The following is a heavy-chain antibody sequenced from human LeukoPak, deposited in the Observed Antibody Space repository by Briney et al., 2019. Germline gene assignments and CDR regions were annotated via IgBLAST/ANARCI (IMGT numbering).Heavy chain of an antibody. CDR1: GFTFSSYS. CDR3: ARDPYSSGWYKDAFDI. D-gene: IGHD6-19*01. Sequence: PGGSLRLSCAASGFTFSSYSMNWVRQAPGKGLEWVPSISGSSSYINYADSVKGRFTISRDNAQNSLFLQLNSLRAEDTAVYYCARDPYSSGWYKDAFDIWGQGTMVTVSS. J-gene: IGHJ3*02. V-gene: IGHV3-21*01. CDR2: ISGSSSYI.